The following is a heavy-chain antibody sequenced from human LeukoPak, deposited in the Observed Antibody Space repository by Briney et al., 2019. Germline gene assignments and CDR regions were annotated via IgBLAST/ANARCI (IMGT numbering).Heavy chain of an antibody. CDR2: LNTDGSST. CDR1: GFSFSSYW. V-gene: IGHV3-74*01. J-gene: IGHJ4*02. D-gene: IGHD5-18*01. Sequence: PGGSLRLSCAASGFSFSSYWMHWVRQAPGKGLVWVSRLNTDGSSTNYADSVKGRFTISRDNAKNTLYLQMNSLRAEDTAVYYCARESRDTNSFDYWGQGTLVTVSS. CDR3: ARESRDTNSFDY.